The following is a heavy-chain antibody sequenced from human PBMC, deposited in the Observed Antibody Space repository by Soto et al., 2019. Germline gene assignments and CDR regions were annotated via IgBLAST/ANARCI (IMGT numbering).Heavy chain of an antibody. J-gene: IGHJ6*02. D-gene: IGHD3-16*02. CDR2: IYWDDDK. Sequence: ESGPTLVNPTQTLTLTCTFSGFSLSSTGVGVAWIRQPPGKALEWLAVIYWDDDKRYSTSLKSRLTVSKDTSKNQVVLTMTNVAPADTATYYCAHGTFGGIIVAGAMEVWGQGPRSPSP. V-gene: IGHV2-5*02. CDR3: AHGTFGGIIVAGAMEV. CDR1: GFSLSSTGVG.